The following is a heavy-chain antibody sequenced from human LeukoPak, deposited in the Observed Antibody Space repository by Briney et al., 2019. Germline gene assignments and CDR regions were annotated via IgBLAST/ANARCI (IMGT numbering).Heavy chain of an antibody. CDR3: AKDRSPRTQRYGMDV. V-gene: IGHV3-30*18. Sequence: GGSLRLSCAASGFTFSSYGMHWVRQAPGKGLEWVAVISYDGSNKYYADSVKGRFTISRDNSKNTLYLQMNSLRAEDTAVYYCAKDRSPRTQRYGMDVWGQGTTVTVSS. J-gene: IGHJ6*02. CDR1: GFTFSSYG. CDR2: ISYDGSNK.